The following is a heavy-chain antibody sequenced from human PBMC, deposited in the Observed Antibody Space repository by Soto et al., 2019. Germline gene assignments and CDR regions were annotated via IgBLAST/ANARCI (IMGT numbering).Heavy chain of an antibody. D-gene: IGHD6-19*01. J-gene: IGHJ5*02. CDR3: ARGRGRYSSGWSWFDP. CDR2: IFQSGST. Sequence: SETLSLTCGVSGGTIRSPDWWTWVRQPPGKGLEWIGEIFQSGSTNYTPSLESRVTISVDKSKNQFSLTLTSVTAADTAVYLCARGRGRYSSGWSWFDPWGQGILVTVSS. V-gene: IGHV4-4*02. CDR1: GGTIRSPDW.